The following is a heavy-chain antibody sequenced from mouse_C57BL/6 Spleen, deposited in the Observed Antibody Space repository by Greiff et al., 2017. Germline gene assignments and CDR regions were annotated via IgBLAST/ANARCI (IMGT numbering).Heavy chain of an antibody. V-gene: IGHV1-78*01. J-gene: IGHJ4*01. CDR2: IYPRDGST. CDR1: GYTFTDHT. Sequence: QVTLKESDAELVKPGASVKISCKVSGYTFTDHTIHWMKQRPEQGLEWIGYIYPRDGSTKYNEKFKGKATLTADKSSSTAYMQLNSLTSEDSAVYFCATPYGSSPYYAMDYWGQGTSVTVSS. D-gene: IGHD1-1*01. CDR3: ATPYGSSPYYAMDY.